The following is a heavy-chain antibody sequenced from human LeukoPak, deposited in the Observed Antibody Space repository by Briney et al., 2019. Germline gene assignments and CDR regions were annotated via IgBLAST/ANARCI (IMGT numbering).Heavy chain of an antibody. CDR2: INLNGCST. J-gene: IGHJ6*02. CDR3: ARGKTSRYYYYGMDV. Sequence: GGSLRLSCAASGFTFDDYGMSWVRQAPGKGLEWVSGINLNGCSTAYSYSVKGRFTISRDNAKNSLYLQMNTLRAEDTALYHCARGKTSRYYYYGMDVWGQGTTVTVSS. CDR1: GFTFDDYG. V-gene: IGHV3-20*01.